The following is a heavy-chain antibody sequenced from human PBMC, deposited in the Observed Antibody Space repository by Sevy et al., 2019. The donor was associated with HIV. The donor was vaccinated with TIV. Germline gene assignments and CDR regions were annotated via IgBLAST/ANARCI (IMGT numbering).Heavy chain of an antibody. CDR3: ARDAGYSTVWYPCY. J-gene: IGHJ4*02. CDR2: ISFDGSDK. CDR1: GFSFSTHA. V-gene: IGHV3-30*03. D-gene: IGHD6-19*01. Sequence: SLRLSCAASGFSFSTHAMHWVRQAPGKGLEWVAVISFDGSDKYYTDSVKGRFTISRDDSKNTLLLQVSSLGAEDTAVYYCARDAGYSTVWYPCYWGQGTLVTVSS.